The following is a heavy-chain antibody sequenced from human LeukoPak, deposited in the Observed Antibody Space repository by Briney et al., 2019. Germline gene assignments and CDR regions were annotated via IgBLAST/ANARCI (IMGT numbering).Heavy chain of an antibody. CDR3: ARELEPFAFYI. V-gene: IGHV3-48*03. J-gene: IGHJ3*02. D-gene: IGHD1-1*01. Sequence: GGSLRVSCAASGFTFSSDEMNCVRQAPGKGLEWVSYISSSGSTIYYADSVKGRFTISRDNAKSSLYLQMNSLRAEDTAVYYCARELEPFAFYIWGQGTMVTVSS. CDR2: ISSSGSTI. CDR1: GFTFSSDE.